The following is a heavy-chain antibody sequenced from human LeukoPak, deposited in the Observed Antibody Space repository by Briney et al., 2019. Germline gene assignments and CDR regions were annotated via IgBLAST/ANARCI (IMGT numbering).Heavy chain of an antibody. Sequence: ASVKVSCKTSVNIFPKYGVNWVRQAPGRGLEWMGWINAYTGETVYAPDLQDRVTMATDTSTNTAYMDLRRLRSDDTAFYFCALTDTDDFLDSWGQGTLVAVSS. J-gene: IGHJ4*02. V-gene: IGHV1-18*01. CDR3: ALTDTDDFLDS. D-gene: IGHD7-27*01. CDR1: VNIFPKYG. CDR2: INAYTGET.